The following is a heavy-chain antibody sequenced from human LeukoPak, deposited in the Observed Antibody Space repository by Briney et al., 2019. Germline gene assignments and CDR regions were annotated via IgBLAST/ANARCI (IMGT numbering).Heavy chain of an antibody. CDR3: ARGSIGDYGDYGGFDY. D-gene: IGHD4-17*01. CDR2: IIPIFGTA. J-gene: IGHJ4*02. Sequence: ASVKVSCKASGGTLSSYAISWVRQAPGQGLEWMGGIIPIFGTANYAQKFQGRVTITADESTSTAYMELSSLRSEDTAVYYRARGSIGDYGDYGGFDYWGQGTLVTVSS. CDR1: GGTLSSYA. V-gene: IGHV1-69*13.